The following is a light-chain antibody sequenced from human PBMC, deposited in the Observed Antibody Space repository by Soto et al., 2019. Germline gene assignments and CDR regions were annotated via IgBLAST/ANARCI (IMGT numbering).Light chain of an antibody. V-gene: IGKV3-11*01. Sequence: EIVLTQSPATLSLSPGERATLSCRASQSVSTYFAWYQQKPGQAPRLLIYDASNRATGTPARFSGRGSGTDFTLTISSLESEDFAVYYCQQRSNWPRTFGQGTKLEIK. CDR1: QSVSTY. J-gene: IGKJ2*01. CDR2: DAS. CDR3: QQRSNWPRT.